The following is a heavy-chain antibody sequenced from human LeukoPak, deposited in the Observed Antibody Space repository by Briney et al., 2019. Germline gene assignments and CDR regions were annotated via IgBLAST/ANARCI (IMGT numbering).Heavy chain of an antibody. J-gene: IGHJ4*02. V-gene: IGHV3-48*03. CDR1: GFTFSSYE. Sequence: GGSLRLSCAASGFTFSSYEMNWVRQAPGKGLEWVSYISSSGSTIYYADSVKGRFTISRDNAKNSLYLQMNSLRAEDTAVYYCARDEEPRIQFDYWGQGTLVTVSS. CDR2: ISSSGSTI. D-gene: IGHD5-18*01. CDR3: ARDEEPRIQFDY.